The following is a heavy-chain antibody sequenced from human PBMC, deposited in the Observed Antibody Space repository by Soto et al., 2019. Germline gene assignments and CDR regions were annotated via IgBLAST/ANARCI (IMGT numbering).Heavy chain of an antibody. CDR2: IWYDGSNK. CDR3: AREGHVLLWFGESQYGMDV. J-gene: IGHJ6*02. D-gene: IGHD3-10*01. V-gene: IGHV3-33*01. Sequence: GALRLSCAASGFTFSSYGMHWVRQAPGKGLEWVAVIWYDGSNKYYADSVKGRFTISRDNSKNTLYLQMNSLRAEDTAVYYCAREGHVLLWFGESQYGMDVWGQGTTVTVSS. CDR1: GFTFSSYG.